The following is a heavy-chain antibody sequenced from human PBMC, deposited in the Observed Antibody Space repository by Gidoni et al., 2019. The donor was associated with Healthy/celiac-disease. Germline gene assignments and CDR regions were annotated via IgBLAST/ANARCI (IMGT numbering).Heavy chain of an antibody. CDR2: ISWNSGSI. V-gene: IGHV3-9*01. J-gene: IGHJ4*02. CDR3: AKAYYGDYPHIGY. CDR1: GFPFDYYA. D-gene: IGHD4-17*01. Sequence: EVQLVESGGGLVQPGRSLRLSCAASGFPFDYYAMPLVRQAPGKGLEWVSGISWNSGSIGYADSVKGRFTSSRDNAKNSLYLQMNSLRAEDTALYYCAKAYYGDYPHIGYWGQGTLVTVSS.